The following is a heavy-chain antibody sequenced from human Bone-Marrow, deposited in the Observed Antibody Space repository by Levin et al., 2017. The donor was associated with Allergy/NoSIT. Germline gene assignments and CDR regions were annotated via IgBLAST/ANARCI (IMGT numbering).Heavy chain of an antibody. CDR3: ATDSFGLLFIRACDR. D-gene: IGHD3/OR15-3a*01. V-gene: IGHV3-30*03. J-gene: IGHJ5*02. Sequence: GGSLRLSCAASGFTFSSFGLHWVRQAPGKGLEWVAGISSDGSNTYYGDSVKGRITISRDNSKNTVYLQMNSLRSEDTAFYYCATDSFGLLFIRACDRWGQGALVTVAS. CDR1: GFTFSSFG. CDR2: ISSDGSNT.